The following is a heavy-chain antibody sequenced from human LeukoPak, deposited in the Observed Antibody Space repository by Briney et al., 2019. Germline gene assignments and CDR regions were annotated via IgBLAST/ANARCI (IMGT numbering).Heavy chain of an antibody. J-gene: IGHJ4*02. Sequence: GGSLRLSCAASRFTFTTYAVHWVRQAPGKGLEWVALISNDGSKKYYADSVKGRFTISRNNSNNTLYLQMNSLRAEDTAVYYCAKPTDYWGQGTLVTVSS. CDR3: AKPTDY. CDR1: RFTFTTYA. CDR2: ISNDGSKK. V-gene: IGHV3-30-3*02.